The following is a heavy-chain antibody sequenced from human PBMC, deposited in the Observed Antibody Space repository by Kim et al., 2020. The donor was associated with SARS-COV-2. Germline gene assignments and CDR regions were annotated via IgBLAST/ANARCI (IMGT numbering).Heavy chain of an antibody. V-gene: IGHV4-34*01. J-gene: IGHJ6*03. CDR2: INHSGST. CDR3: ARALGGAAVGTLVWYYYYYMDV. D-gene: IGHD6-13*01. CDR1: GGSFSGYY. Sequence: SETLSLTCAVYGGSFSGYYWSWIRQPPGKGLEWIGEINHSGSTNYNPSLKSRVTISVDTSKNQFSLKLSSVTAADTAVYYCARALGGAAVGTLVWYYYYYMDVWGKGTTVTVSS.